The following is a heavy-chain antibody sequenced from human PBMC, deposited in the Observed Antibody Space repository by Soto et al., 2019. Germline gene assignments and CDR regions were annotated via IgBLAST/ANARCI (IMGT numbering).Heavy chain of an antibody. J-gene: IGHJ6*02. CDR2: IIPTFGTG. CDR3: ARFDGALVLGGRSSPYEMEV. D-gene: IGHD3-10*01. V-gene: IGHV1-69*01. Sequence: QVLLVQSGPEVKNPGSSVKVSCQASGGTFNNYAINWVRQAPGQGLEWMGGIIPTFGTGNHAQKFQGRVTITSDESTATAYMELNCLRSEDTARYYSARFDGALVLGGRSSPYEMEVWGQGTTVIVSS. CDR1: GGTFNNYA.